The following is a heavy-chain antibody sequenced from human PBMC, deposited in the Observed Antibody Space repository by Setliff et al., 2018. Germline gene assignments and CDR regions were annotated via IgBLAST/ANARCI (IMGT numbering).Heavy chain of an antibody. J-gene: IGHJ5*02. CDR1: GGSMTSYY. Sequence: SETLSLTCTVSGGSMTSYYWSWIRQSPWKGLEWIGYVHYSGDSNYNPSLKSRVTMSVDTSKNQFSLNLRSVTAADTAVYYCARYNPGSSAHWFDPWGQGTLVTVSS. CDR3: ARYNPGSSAHWFDP. D-gene: IGHD3-10*01. V-gene: IGHV4-59*13. CDR2: VHYSGDS.